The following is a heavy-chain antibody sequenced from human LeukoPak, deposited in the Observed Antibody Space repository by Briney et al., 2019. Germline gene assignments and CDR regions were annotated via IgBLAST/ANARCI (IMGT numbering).Heavy chain of an antibody. Sequence: GGSLRLSCEAPGFTFSDYCINWIRQAPGRGLEWIAYITGSGTSVYYADSVKGRFSVSRDNAANSVFLQMDSLRVDDSAVYFCTRDPGYSDTWGQGTLVTVSS. V-gene: IGHV3-11*01. CDR3: TRDPGYSDT. J-gene: IGHJ5*02. D-gene: IGHD5-18*01. CDR1: GFTFSDYC. CDR2: ITGSGTSV.